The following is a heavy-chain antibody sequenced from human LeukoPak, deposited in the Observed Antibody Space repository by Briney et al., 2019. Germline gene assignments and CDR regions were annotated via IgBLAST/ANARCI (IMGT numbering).Heavy chain of an antibody. V-gene: IGHV3-7*01. Sequence: GGSLRLSCAACGFTLSSYWMRWVRQAPGKGREGVANIKQDGSEKYYVHSVKGRFTISRDNAKTSLYLQMNSLTAEDTAVYYCARGDNDFWSGYYPNDYWGQGTLVTVSS. D-gene: IGHD3-3*01. CDR1: GFTLSSYW. J-gene: IGHJ4*02. CDR2: IKQDGSEK. CDR3: ARGDNDFWSGYYPNDY.